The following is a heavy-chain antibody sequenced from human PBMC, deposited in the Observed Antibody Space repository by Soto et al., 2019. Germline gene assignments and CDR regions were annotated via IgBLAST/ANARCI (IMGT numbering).Heavy chain of an antibody. J-gene: IGHJ4*02. CDR3: ARESEDLTSNFDY. CDR2: ISSTTNYI. CDR1: GFTFTRYS. V-gene: IGHV3-21*01. Sequence: GGSLRIACSASGFTFTRYSMNWVRQAPGKGLEWVSSISSTTNYIYYADSMKGRFTVSRDNAKNSVYLEMNSLSAEDTAVYYCARESEDLTSNFDYWGQGTLVTVSS.